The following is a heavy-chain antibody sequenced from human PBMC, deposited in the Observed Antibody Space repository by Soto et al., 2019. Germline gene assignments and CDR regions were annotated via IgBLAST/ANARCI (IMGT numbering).Heavy chain of an antibody. CDR2: IYYSGTT. CDR1: GGSISSSTHD. Sequence: QLHLQESGPGLVKPSETLSLTCTVSGGSISSSTHDWGWIRQPPGKGLEWIGSIYYSGTTYYNPSIKSRITISIDTSMNQFALILRSVTAADTAVYYWARSSNWYFDYWGQGTVVTVSS. J-gene: IGHJ4*02. V-gene: IGHV4-39*01. CDR3: ARSSNWYFDY. D-gene: IGHD6-13*01.